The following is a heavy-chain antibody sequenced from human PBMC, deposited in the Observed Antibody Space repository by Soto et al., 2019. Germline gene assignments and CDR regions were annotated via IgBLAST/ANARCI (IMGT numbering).Heavy chain of an antibody. CDR1: GFTFSSYA. D-gene: IGHD4-17*01. CDR3: ARDGNTAHYYYYGMDV. Sequence: GGSLRLSCAASGFTFSSYAMHWVRQAPGKGLEWVAVISYDGSNKYYADSVKGRFTISRDNSKNTLYLQMNSLRAEDTAVYYCARDGNTAHYYYYGMDVWGQGATVTVSS. CDR2: ISYDGSNK. J-gene: IGHJ6*02. V-gene: IGHV3-30-3*01.